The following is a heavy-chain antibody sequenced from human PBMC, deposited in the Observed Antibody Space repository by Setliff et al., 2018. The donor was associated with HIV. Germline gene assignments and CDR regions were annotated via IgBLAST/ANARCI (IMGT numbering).Heavy chain of an antibody. J-gene: IGHJ4*02. CDR3: AKGFRPVDTALVSGPTY. CDR2: ISESGGST. V-gene: IGHV3-23*01. Sequence: ETLSLTCTVTGGSISSGGFYWTWIRQAPGKGPEWVSAISESGGSTYYADSMKGRFTISRDNSQNTLYLQLNSLRADDTAIYYCAKGFRPVDTALVSGPTYWGQGIRVTVSS. CDR1: GGSISSGG. D-gene: IGHD5-18*01.